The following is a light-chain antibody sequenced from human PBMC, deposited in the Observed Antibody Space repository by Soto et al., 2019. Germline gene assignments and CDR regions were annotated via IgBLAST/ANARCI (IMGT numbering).Light chain of an antibody. J-gene: IGLJ3*02. CDR3: CSHAGGSSWV. V-gene: IGLV2-11*01. Sequence: QSALTQPRSVSGSPGQSVTISCTGTSGNVGAYDRVSWYQHHPTKAPKLIIYDVSDRPSGVPSRFSGSKSGSTASLSISGLQAEDEADYYCCSHAGGSSWVFGGGTKLTV. CDR2: DVS. CDR1: SGNVGAYDR.